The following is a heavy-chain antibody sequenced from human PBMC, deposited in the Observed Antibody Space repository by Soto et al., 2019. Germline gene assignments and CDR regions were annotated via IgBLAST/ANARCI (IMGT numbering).Heavy chain of an antibody. CDR1: EGTFNSYA. D-gene: IGHD6-13*01. V-gene: IGHV1-69*01. CDR3: ASGASRWYPYFFDS. J-gene: IGHJ4*02. Sequence: AQVVQSGAEVRKPGSSVKLSCKASEGTFNSYAIAWVRQAPGQGLEWMGGIIPYYNTLNYAQKLQDRFTITAVDSTNTVYMELSSLRSDDTAVYFCASGASRWYPYFFDSWAQGTLVTVSS. CDR2: IIPYYNTL.